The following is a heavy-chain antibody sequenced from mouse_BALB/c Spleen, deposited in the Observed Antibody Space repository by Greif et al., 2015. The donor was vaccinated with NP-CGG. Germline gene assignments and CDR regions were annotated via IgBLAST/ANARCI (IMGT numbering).Heavy chain of an antibody. Sequence: VQLQQSGAELVKPGAPVKLSCKASGYTFTSYWVNWVKQRPGRGLEWIGRIDPSDSETHYNQKFKDKATQTVDKSSSTAYIQLSSLTSEDSAVYYCASGGNYDYFDYWGQGTTLTVSS. CDR3: ASGGNYDYFDY. CDR2: IDPSDSET. CDR1: GYTFTSYW. V-gene: IGHV1-69*02. D-gene: IGHD2-1*01. J-gene: IGHJ2*01.